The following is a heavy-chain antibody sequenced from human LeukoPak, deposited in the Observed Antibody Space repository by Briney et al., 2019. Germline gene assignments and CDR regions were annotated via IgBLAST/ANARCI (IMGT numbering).Heavy chain of an antibody. CDR2: IYHSGST. J-gene: IGHJ4*02. Sequence: PSETLSLTCTVSGYSISSGYYWGWIRQPPGKGLEWIGSIYHSGSTYYNPSLKSRVTISVDTSKNQFSLKLSSVTAADTAVYYCARLKNEPYYYGSGSYYGRYFDYWGQGTLVTVSS. D-gene: IGHD3-10*01. CDR3: ARLKNEPYYYGSGSYYGRYFDY. V-gene: IGHV4-38-2*02. CDR1: GYSISSGYY.